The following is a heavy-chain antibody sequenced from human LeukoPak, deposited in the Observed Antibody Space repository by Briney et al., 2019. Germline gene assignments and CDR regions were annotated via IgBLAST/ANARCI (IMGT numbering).Heavy chain of an antibody. CDR2: ISWNSGNI. D-gene: IGHD4-17*01. CDR1: RFIFDDYA. Sequence: GGSLRLSCVASRFIFDDYAMHWVRLVPGKGLEWVSGISWNSGNIGYADSVKGRFTVSRDNTKGSLYLQMHSLRSEDTALYYCAKDRQYGDYGGGDFFDSWGQGTLVTVSS. CDR3: AKDRQYGDYGGGDFFDS. J-gene: IGHJ4*02. V-gene: IGHV3-9*01.